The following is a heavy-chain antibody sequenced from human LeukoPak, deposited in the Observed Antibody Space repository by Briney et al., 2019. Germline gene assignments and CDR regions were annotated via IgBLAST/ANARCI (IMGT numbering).Heavy chain of an antibody. CDR2: ISGSGGST. CDR1: GYTFTGYY. J-gene: IGHJ5*02. V-gene: IGHV3-23*01. D-gene: IGHD2-15*01. CDR3: AKAMMYCSGGSCPNWFDP. Sequence: GASVKVSCKASGYTFTGYYMHWVRQAPGKGLEWVSAISGSGGSTYYADSVKGRFTISRDNSKNTLYLQMNSLRAEDTAVYYCAKAMMYCSGGSCPNWFDPWGQGTLVTVSS.